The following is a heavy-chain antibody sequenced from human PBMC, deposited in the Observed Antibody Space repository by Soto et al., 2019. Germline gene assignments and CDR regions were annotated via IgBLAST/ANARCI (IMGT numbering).Heavy chain of an antibody. CDR3: ARHSKPQTGTTYCDY. Sequence: SETLSLTCSVSGGSIGSYYWSWIRQPPGKGLEWIGFIYYSGSTNYNSSLKSRVTISVDNSKNQFSLKLTSVTAADTAVYYCARHSKPQTGTTYCDYWGQGTLVTVSS. D-gene: IGHD4-17*01. CDR1: GGSIGSYY. CDR2: IYYSGST. V-gene: IGHV4-59*08. J-gene: IGHJ4*02.